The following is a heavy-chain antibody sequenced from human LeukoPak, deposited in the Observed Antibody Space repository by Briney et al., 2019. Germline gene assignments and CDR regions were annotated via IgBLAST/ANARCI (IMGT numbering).Heavy chain of an antibody. CDR1: GFTVSSNY. D-gene: IGHD1-26*01. CDR2: IYSGGST. CDR3: ATSGSYSIFDY. V-gene: IGHV3-66*01. Sequence: PGGSLRLSCAASGFTVSSNYMSWVRQAPGKGLEWVSVIYSGGSTYYADSVKGRFTISRDNSKNTLYLQMNSLRAEDTAVYYCATSGSYSIFDYWGQGTLVTVSS. J-gene: IGHJ4*02.